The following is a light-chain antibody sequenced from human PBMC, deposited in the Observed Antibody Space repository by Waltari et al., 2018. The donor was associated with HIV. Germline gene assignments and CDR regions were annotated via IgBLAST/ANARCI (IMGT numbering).Light chain of an antibody. V-gene: IGLV2-11*01. CDR3: CSYAGSYTWV. Sequence: QSALPQPRSVSGSPGQSVTISCTGTSSDVGGYNFVSWYQHHPGKAPKLMIYEVSKWPSGVPDRFSGSKSGNTASLTISGLQAEDDADYYCCSYAGSYTWVFGGGTKLTVL. J-gene: IGLJ3*02. CDR1: SSDVGGYNF. CDR2: EVS.